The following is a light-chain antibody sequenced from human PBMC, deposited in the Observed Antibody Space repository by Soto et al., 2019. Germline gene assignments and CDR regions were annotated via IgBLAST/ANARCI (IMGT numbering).Light chain of an antibody. J-gene: IGKJ1*01. CDR2: AAS. CDR3: QQYYSFPPT. V-gene: IGKV1D-8*01. Sequence: VIWMTKSPSLLSASTGDRVTISCRMGQCISSYLACYQQKPGKAPELLIYAASTLQSVVPSRFSGSGSGTDFTLTISCLQSEDFATYYCQQYYSFPPTFGQGTKVDIK. CDR1: QCISSY.